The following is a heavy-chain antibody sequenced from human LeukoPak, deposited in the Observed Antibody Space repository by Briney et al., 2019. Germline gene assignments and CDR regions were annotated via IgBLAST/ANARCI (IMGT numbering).Heavy chain of an antibody. CDR3: ARDGRELRGRGRAFDI. Sequence: ASVKVSCKASSYTFTRYGISWVRQAPGQGLEWVGWISAYNGNTNYAQKLQGRVTMTTDTSTSTAYMELRSLRSDDTAVYYCARDGRELRGRGRAFDIWGQGTMVTVSS. V-gene: IGHV1-18*01. CDR1: SYTFTRYG. CDR2: ISAYNGNT. D-gene: IGHD1-26*01. J-gene: IGHJ3*02.